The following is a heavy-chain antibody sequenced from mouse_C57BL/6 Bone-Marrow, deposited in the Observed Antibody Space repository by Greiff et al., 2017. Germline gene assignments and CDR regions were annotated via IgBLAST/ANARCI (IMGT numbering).Heavy chain of an antibody. CDR3: ARNFPIYYYGGSAWFAY. J-gene: IGHJ3*01. CDR1: GYTFTSYW. Sequence: VQLQQPGAELVKPGASVKLSCKASGYTFTSYWMHWVKQRPGRGLEWIGRIDPNSGVTKYNEKFKSKATLTVDKPSSTAYMQLSSLTSEDSAVYYCARNFPIYYYGGSAWFAYWGQGTLVTVSA. CDR2: IDPNSGVT. V-gene: IGHV1-72*01. D-gene: IGHD1-1*01.